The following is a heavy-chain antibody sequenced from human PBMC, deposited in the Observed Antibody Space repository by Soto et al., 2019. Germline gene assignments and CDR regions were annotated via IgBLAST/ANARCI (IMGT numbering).Heavy chain of an antibody. J-gene: IGHJ4*02. CDR1: GGSISSYY. Sequence: QVQLQESGPGLVKPSETLSLTCTVSGGSISSYYWSWIRQPPGKGLEWIGYIYYSGSTNYNPSLKSRVTISVDTSKNQFSLKLSSVTAADTAVYYCARRRTPDYWGQGTLVTASS. CDR2: IYYSGST. CDR3: ARRRTPDY. V-gene: IGHV4-59*01.